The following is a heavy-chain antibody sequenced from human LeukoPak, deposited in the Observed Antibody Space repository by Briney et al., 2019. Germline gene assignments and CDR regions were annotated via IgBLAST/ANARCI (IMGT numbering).Heavy chain of an antibody. Sequence: PGGSLRLSCTTSGFTFDSYEMNWVRQAPGKGLEWFSYISSSGNTIFYADSVKGRFTISRDNAKNSLFLQMNSLRVEDTAVYYCARDLAYYRSGRFFDYWGQGALVTVSS. V-gene: IGHV3-48*03. CDR1: GFTFDSYE. CDR2: ISSSGNTI. J-gene: IGHJ4*02. D-gene: IGHD3-10*01. CDR3: ARDLAYYRSGRFFDY.